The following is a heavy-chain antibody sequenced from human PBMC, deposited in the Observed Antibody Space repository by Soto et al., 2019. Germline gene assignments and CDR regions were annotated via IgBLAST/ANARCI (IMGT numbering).Heavy chain of an antibody. Sequence: SETLSLTCTVSGGSISSSSYYWGWIRQTPGKGLEWIGSIYYSGSTYYNPSLKSRVTISVDTSKNQFSLKLSSVTAADTAVYYCARGYCSGGSCYRYWGQGSQVTVSS. V-gene: IGHV4-39*01. D-gene: IGHD2-15*01. CDR3: ARGYCSGGSCYRY. J-gene: IGHJ4*02. CDR2: IYYSGST. CDR1: GGSISSSSYY.